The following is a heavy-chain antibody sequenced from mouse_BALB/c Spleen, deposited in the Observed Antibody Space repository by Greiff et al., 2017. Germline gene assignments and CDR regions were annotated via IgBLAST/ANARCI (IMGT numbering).Heavy chain of an antibody. V-gene: IGHV5-6-3*01. Sequence: EVQGVESGGGLVQPGGSLKLSCAASGFTFSSYGMSWVRQTPDKRLELVATINSNGGSTYYPDSVKGRFTISRDNAKNTLYLQMSSLKSEDTAMYYCARDRGGNYEAMDYWGQGTSVTVSS. D-gene: IGHD2-1*01. J-gene: IGHJ4*01. CDR1: GFTFSSYG. CDR3: ARDRGGNYEAMDY. CDR2: INSNGGST.